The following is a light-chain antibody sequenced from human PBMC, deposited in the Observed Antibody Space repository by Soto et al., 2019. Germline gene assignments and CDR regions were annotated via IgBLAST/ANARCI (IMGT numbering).Light chain of an antibody. CDR1: QSVSNY. V-gene: IGKV3-11*01. J-gene: IGKJ5*01. Sequence: DIVVPQSPATLSLSPGERVTLSCRASQSVSNYLAWYQQKPGQAPRLLIYDASNRATGIPARSSGSGSGTDFTLTISSLEPEDFAVYYCQQRSSWPLITFGQGTRLEI. CDR2: DAS. CDR3: QQRSSWPLIT.